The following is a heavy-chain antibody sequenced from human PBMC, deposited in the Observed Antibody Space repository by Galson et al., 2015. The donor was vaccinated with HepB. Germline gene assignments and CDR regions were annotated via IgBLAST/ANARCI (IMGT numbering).Heavy chain of an antibody. CDR1: GYTFTSYG. CDR2: ISAYNGNT. Sequence: SVKVSCKASGYTFTSYGISWVRQAPGQGLEWMGWISAYNGNTNYAQKLQGRVTMTTDTSTSTAYMELRSLRSDDTAVYYCARDCGGDCYSPYFDYWGQGTLVTVSS. J-gene: IGHJ4*02. V-gene: IGHV1-18*01. CDR3: ARDCGGDCYSPYFDY. D-gene: IGHD2-21*02.